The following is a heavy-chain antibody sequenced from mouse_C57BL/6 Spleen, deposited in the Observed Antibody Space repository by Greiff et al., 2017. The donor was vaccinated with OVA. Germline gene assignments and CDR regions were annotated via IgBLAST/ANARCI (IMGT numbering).Heavy chain of an antibody. J-gene: IGHJ3*01. D-gene: IGHD2-13*01. CDR2: INYDGSST. CDR1: GFTFSDYY. Sequence: EVQLVESEGGLVQPGSSMKLSCTASGFTFSDYYMAWVRQVPEKGLEWVANINYDGSSTYYLDSLKSRFIISRDNAKNILYLQMSSLKSEDTATYYCARDQGDYWGQGTLVTVSA. CDR3: ARDQGDY. V-gene: IGHV5-16*01.